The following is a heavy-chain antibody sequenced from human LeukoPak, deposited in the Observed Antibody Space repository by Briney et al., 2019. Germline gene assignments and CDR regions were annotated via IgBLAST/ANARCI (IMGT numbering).Heavy chain of an antibody. J-gene: IGHJ4*02. D-gene: IGHD4-23*01. CDR1: GFTFSSYA. V-gene: IGHV3-30*04. CDR3: ARGEGLVTDFDY. CDR2: ISYDGSNK. Sequence: PGRSLRLSCAASGFTFSSYAKHWVRQAPGKGLEWVAVISYDGSNKYYADSVKGRFTISRDNSKNTLYLQMNSLRAEDTAVYYCARGEGLVTDFDYWGQGTLVTVSS.